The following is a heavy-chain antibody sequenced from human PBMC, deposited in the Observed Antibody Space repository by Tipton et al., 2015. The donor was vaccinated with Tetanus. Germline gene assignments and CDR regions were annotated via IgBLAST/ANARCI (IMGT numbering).Heavy chain of an antibody. CDR3: AKGSQPRFTYDYDY. J-gene: IGHJ4*02. CDR1: GFTFSSYD. Sequence: SLRLSCAASGFTFSSYDLNWVRQAPGKGLEWVAAIRGSGVSTYHGDSVRGRFTISRDNSKNMLYLQMNSLRDEDTAVYYCAKGSQPRFTYDYDYWGRGTLVTVSS. V-gene: IGHV3-23*01. CDR2: IRGSGVST. D-gene: IGHD3-3*01.